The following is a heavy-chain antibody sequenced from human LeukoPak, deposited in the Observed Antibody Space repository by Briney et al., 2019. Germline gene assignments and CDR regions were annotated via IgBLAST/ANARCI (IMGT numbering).Heavy chain of an antibody. CDR1: VFTFSSYA. V-gene: IGHV3-23*01. D-gene: IGHD2-15*01. Sequence: GSLRLSCAASVFTFSSYAMSWVRQAPGKGLEWVSAISGSGGSTYYADSVKGRFTISRDNSKNTLYLQMNSLRDEATAVYYCAGKMDCSGGSCYSFRVYWGQGTMVTVSS. J-gene: IGHJ4*02. CDR3: AGKMDCSGGSCYSFRVY. CDR2: ISGSGGST.